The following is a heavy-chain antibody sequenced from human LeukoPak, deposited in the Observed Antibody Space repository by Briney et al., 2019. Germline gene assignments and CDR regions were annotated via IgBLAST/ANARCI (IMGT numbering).Heavy chain of an antibody. V-gene: IGHV1-2*02. J-gene: IGHJ6*03. CDR2: INPNSGGT. CDR3: ARPRRGLHPGSYMDV. D-gene: IGHD4-11*01. Sequence: GASVKVSCKAAGYTFTGYYMFWVRQAPGQGLEWMGWINPNSGGTNYAQKFQGRVTMTRDTSISTAYMELSRLRSDDTAVYYCARPRRGLHPGSYMDVWGKGTTVTVSS. CDR1: GYTFTGYY.